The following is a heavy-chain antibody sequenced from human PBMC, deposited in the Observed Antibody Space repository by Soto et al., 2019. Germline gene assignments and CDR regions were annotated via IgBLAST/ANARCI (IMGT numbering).Heavy chain of an antibody. CDR3: ARVGPISGWSY. V-gene: IGHV3-74*01. Sequence: GGSLRLSCAASGFTFSSYWMHWVRQAPGKGLVWVSGINSDGSSTSYADSVKGRFTISRDSAKNTLYLQMNSLRAEDTAVYYCARVGPISGWSYWGQGTLVTVSS. CDR1: GFTFSSYW. D-gene: IGHD6-19*01. CDR2: INSDGSST. J-gene: IGHJ4*02.